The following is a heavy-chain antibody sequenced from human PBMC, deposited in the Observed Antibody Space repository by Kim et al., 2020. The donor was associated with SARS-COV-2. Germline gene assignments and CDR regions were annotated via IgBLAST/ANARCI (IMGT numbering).Heavy chain of an antibody. CDR3: ARDPITMVQGVIITTPNYYGMDV. CDR2: INPSGGST. J-gene: IGHJ6*02. CDR1: GYTFTSYY. Sequence: ASVKVSCKASGYTFTSYYMHWVRQAPGQGLEWMGIINPSGGSTSYAQKFQGRVTLTRDTSTSTVYMELSSLRSEDTAVYYCARDPITMVQGVIITTPNYYGMDVWGRGTTVTVSS. V-gene: IGHV1-46*01. D-gene: IGHD3-10*01.